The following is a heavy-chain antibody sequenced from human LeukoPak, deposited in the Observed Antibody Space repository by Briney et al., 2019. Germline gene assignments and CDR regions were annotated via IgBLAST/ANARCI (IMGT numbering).Heavy chain of an antibody. V-gene: IGHV4-59*01. Sequence: SETLSLTCTVSGASISSYYWSWIRQPPGEGLEWIGYIFYTGSTNYNPSLKSRVTISVDTSKNQFSLRLSSVSAADTAVYYCARDGAVDILTGYGAFEIWGQGTMVTVSS. D-gene: IGHD3-9*01. CDR3: ARDGAVDILTGYGAFEI. CDR2: IFYTGST. J-gene: IGHJ3*02. CDR1: GASISSYY.